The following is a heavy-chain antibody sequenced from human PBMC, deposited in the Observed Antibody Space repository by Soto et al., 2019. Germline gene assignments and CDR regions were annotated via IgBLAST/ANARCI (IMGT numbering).Heavy chain of an antibody. CDR2: ISGSGGST. Sequence: GGSLRLSCAASGFTFSSYAMSWVRQAPGKGLEWVSAISGSGGSTYYADSVKGRFTISIDNSKNTLYLQMNSLRAEDTAVYYCAKDVDRGGLYYFDYWGQGTLVTVSS. V-gene: IGHV3-23*01. D-gene: IGHD2-21*01. J-gene: IGHJ4*02. CDR1: GFTFSSYA. CDR3: AKDVDRGGLYYFDY.